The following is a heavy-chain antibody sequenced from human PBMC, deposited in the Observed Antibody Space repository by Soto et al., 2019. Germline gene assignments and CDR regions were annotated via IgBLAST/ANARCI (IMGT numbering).Heavy chain of an antibody. CDR2: IWYDGSNK. CDR3: ARGVGHDAFDI. CDR1: GFTFSSYG. V-gene: IGHV3-33*01. J-gene: IGHJ3*02. D-gene: IGHD1-26*01. Sequence: GGSLRLSCAASGFTFSSYGMHWVRQAPGKGLEWVAVIWYDGSNKYYADSVKGRFTISRDNSKNTLYLQMNSLRAEDTAVYYCARGVGHDAFDIWGQGTMVTVSS.